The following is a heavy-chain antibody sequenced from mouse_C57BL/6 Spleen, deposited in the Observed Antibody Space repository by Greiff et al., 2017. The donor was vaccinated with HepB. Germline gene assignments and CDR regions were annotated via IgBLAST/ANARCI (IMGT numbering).Heavy chain of an antibody. J-gene: IGHJ2*01. CDR1: GFTFSNYW. CDR2: IRLKSDNYAT. CDR3: TREMGWLPPDY. D-gene: IGHD2-3*01. Sequence: EVKLVESGGGLVQPGGSMKLSCVASGFTFSNYWMNWVRQSPEKGLEWVAQIRLKSDNYATHYAESVKGRFTISRDDSKSSVYLQMNNLRAEDTGIYYCTREMGWLPPDYWGQGTTLTVSS. V-gene: IGHV6-3*01.